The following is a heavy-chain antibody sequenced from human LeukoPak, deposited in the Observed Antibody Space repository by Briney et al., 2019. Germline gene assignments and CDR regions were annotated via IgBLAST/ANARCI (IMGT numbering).Heavy chain of an antibody. CDR3: ARHRLYGSGSYYNVGMDV. CDR1: GYTFTSYG. D-gene: IGHD3-10*01. CDR2: ISAYNGNT. J-gene: IGHJ6*04. Sequence: GASVKVSCKASGYTFTSYGISWVRQAPGQGLEWMGWISAYNGNTNYAQKLQGRVTMTTDTSTSTAYMELRSLRSDDTAVYYCARHRLYGSGSYYNVGMDVWGKGTTVTVSS. V-gene: IGHV1-18*01.